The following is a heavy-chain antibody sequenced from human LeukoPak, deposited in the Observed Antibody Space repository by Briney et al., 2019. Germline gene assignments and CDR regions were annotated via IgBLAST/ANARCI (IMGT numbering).Heavy chain of an antibody. D-gene: IGHD1-26*01. CDR1: GFTFSTYW. V-gene: IGHV3-74*01. J-gene: IGHJ4*02. CDR2: TNNDGSVT. Sequence: GGSLRLSCAASGFTFSTYWMHWVRQAPGKGLLWVSRTNNDGSVTTYADSVKGRFTISRDNAKNTVFLQMNSLRAEDTAVYYCARGYSGSYRIDYWGQGTLVTVSS. CDR3: ARGYSGSYRIDY.